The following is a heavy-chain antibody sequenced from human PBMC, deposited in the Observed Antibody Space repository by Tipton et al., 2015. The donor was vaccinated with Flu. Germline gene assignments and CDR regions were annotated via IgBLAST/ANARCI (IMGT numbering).Heavy chain of an antibody. Sequence: SLRLSCAASGFTFSNYGIHWVRQAPGKGLEWVAFIRFDGSNKYYADFVKGRFTISRDNSKNTLYLQRNSLRAEDTAVYYCAEDPGEEPEYFQHWGQGTLVTVSS. CDR3: AEDPGEEPEYFQH. CDR2: IRFDGSNK. J-gene: IGHJ1*01. CDR1: GFTFSNYG. V-gene: IGHV3-30*02. D-gene: IGHD3-10*01.